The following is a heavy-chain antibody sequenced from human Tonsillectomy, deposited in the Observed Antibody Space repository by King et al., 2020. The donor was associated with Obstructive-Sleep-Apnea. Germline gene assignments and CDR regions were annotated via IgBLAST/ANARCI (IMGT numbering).Heavy chain of an antibody. D-gene: IGHD5/OR15-5a*01. Sequence: VQLQESGPGLVKPSQTLSLTCTVSGGSTSRGDNFWSWIRQPPGKGLEWIGYIYNSGTPYYSPSLKSRVIISLDTSKNQFSLKLSSVTAADTAVYYCARESEVYPYVMDVWGQGTTVTVSS. CDR2: IYNSGTP. CDR3: ARESEVYPYVMDV. J-gene: IGHJ6*02. V-gene: IGHV4-30-4*01. CDR1: GGSTSRGDNF.